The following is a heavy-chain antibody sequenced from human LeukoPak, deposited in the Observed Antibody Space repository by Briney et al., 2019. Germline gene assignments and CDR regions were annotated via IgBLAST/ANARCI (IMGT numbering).Heavy chain of an antibody. CDR1: GFTFSSYW. V-gene: IGHV3-74*01. Sequence: GGSLRLSCAASGFTFSSYWMHWVRQAPGKGLVWVSRINSDGSSTSYADSVKGRFTISRDNAKNTLYLQMNSLRAEDTAVYYCARAGTTLWYYYYMDVWGKGTTVTVSS. CDR2: INSDGSST. J-gene: IGHJ6*03. D-gene: IGHD1-1*01. CDR3: ARAGTTLWYYYYMDV.